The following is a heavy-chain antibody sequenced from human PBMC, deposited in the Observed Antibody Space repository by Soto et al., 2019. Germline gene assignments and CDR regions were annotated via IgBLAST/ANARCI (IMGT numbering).Heavy chain of an antibody. D-gene: IGHD6-13*01. V-gene: IGHV4-34*01. CDR1: GGSFNDYY. CDR2: INHSGST. Sequence: SETLSLTCAVYGGSFNDYYWSWIRQPPGKGLEWIGEINHSGSTNYNPSLKSRVTISVDMSKNQFSLKLNSMTAADTAVYYCVRGRKQLVSAYYDYYGMDVWGQGPTVTVS. CDR3: VRGRKQLVSAYYDYYGMDV. J-gene: IGHJ6*02.